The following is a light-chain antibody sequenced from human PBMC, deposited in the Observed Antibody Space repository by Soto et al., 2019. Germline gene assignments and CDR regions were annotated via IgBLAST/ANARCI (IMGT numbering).Light chain of an antibody. CDR3: QQYGSSPLT. J-gene: IGKJ4*01. V-gene: IGKV3-20*01. Sequence: EIVLTQSPGTLSLSPGERAALSCRASQRVSSSYLAWYQQKPGQAPRLLIYGASSRATGIPDRFSGSGSGTDFTXTISRLEPEDFAVYYCQQYGSSPLTFGGGTTVEIK. CDR2: GAS. CDR1: QRVSSSY.